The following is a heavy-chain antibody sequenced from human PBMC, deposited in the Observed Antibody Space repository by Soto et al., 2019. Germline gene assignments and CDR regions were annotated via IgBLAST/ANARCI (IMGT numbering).Heavy chain of an antibody. Sequence: QVQLQESGPGLVKPSETLSLTCTVSGGSISSYYWSWIRQPPGKGLEWIGYIYYSGSTNYNPSLKSRVTISVDTSKNQFSLKLSSVTAADTAVYYCARGSSSWYYFDYWGQGTLVTVSS. V-gene: IGHV4-59*01. CDR1: GGSISSYY. CDR3: ARGSSSWYYFDY. J-gene: IGHJ4*02. CDR2: IYYSGST. D-gene: IGHD6-13*01.